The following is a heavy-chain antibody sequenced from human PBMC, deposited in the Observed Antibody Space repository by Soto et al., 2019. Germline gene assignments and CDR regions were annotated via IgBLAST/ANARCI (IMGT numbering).Heavy chain of an antibody. J-gene: IGHJ6*02. Sequence: SDTLSLTCSVSGGSIHSAAYYWSWVRQRPGRGLEWIGYIFHTGSRYYTASLKTRLTISLDTAKNQFSLKLDSVTAADTAVYDCARGGAYSSSWDGAYYYYGMDVWGQGTTVT. CDR1: GGSIHSAAYY. D-gene: IGHD6-13*01. V-gene: IGHV4-31*03. CDR3: ARGGAYSSSWDGAYYYYGMDV. CDR2: IFHTGSR.